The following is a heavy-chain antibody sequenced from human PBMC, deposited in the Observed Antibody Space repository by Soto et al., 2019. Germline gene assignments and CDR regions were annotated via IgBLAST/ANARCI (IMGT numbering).Heavy chain of an antibody. Sequence: QVQLQESGPGLVKPSQTLFLTCTVSGGSIDNSGYYWSWIRQFPGRGLEWIGYIYYSGTTYYKPSLKSRAPISVDTSKTHFSLILRSVPPAHTAFFYCARDDFGDSGPSWGQGILVAVSS. D-gene: IGHD4-17*01. V-gene: IGHV4-31*03. J-gene: IGHJ5*02. CDR3: ARDDFGDSGPS. CDR1: GGSIDNSGYY. CDR2: IYYSGTT.